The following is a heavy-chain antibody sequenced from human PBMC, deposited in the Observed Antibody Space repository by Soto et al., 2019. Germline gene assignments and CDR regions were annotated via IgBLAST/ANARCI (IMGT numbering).Heavy chain of an antibody. V-gene: IGHV3-23*01. CDR1: GFTFSSYA. Sequence: EVQLLESGGGLVQPGGSLRLSCAASGFTFSSYAMSWVRQAPGKGLEWVSAISGSGGSTYYADSVKGRFTISRDNSKKTMYLKMNSLRAEDTVVYYCAKVFSSPGRSSLTLDCWGQGTLVTVSS. J-gene: IGHJ4*02. D-gene: IGHD6-6*01. CDR3: AKVFSSPGRSSLTLDC. CDR2: ISGSGGST.